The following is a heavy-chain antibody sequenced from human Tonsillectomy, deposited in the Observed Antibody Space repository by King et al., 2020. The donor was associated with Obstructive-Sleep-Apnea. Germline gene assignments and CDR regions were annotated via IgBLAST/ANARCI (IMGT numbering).Heavy chain of an antibody. CDR1: GGSFSGYY. Sequence: VQLQQWGAGLLKPSETLSLTCAVSGGSFSGYYWSWIRQPPGKGLEWIGEINHSGSTNYNPSLKSRVTLSVDTSKNQFSLTLSSVTAAATAVYYCARGLSKWLVPYYYYYGMDVWGQGTTVTVSS. D-gene: IGHD6-19*01. CDR3: ARGLSKWLVPYYYYYGMDV. CDR2: INHSGST. J-gene: IGHJ6*02. V-gene: IGHV4-34*01.